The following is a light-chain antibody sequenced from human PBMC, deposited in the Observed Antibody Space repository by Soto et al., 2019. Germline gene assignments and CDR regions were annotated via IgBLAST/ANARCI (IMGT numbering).Light chain of an antibody. CDR3: QRRDT. V-gene: IGKV3-20*01. CDR2: DAS. J-gene: IGKJ5*01. Sequence: EIVLTQSPGTLSLSPGERATLSCRASQSVSSSYLAWYQQKPGQAPRLLIYDASDRATAIPARFSGSGSGTDCTLTISSLEPEDFAVYYCQRRDTFGQGTRLDIK. CDR1: QSVSSSY.